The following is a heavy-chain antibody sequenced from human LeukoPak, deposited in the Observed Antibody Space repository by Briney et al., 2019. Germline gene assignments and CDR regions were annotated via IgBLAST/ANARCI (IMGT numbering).Heavy chain of an antibody. V-gene: IGHV4-31*03. J-gene: IGHJ2*01. Sequence: SETLSLTCTVSGGSISSGGYYWSWIRQHPGKGLEWIGYIYYIGSTYYNPSLKSRVTMSVDTSKNQFSLNLSSVTAADTAVYYCARASWGPITRGWYFDLWGRGSLVNVSS. D-gene: IGHD3-16*01. CDR2: IYYIGST. CDR3: ARASWGPITRGWYFDL. CDR1: GGSISSGGYY.